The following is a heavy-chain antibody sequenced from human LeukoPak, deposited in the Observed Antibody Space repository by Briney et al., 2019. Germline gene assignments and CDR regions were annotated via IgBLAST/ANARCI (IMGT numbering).Heavy chain of an antibody. CDR3: ATGVHGIAAAGDYYFDY. D-gene: IGHD6-13*01. CDR1: GGSISSYY. Sequence: SETLSLTCTVSGGSISSYYWSWLRQPPGKGLEWLGYMYYRGNTNYDPSLKSRVTISIDTPNNQFSLKLSSVTAADTAVYYCATGVHGIAAAGDYYFDYWGQGTLVTVSS. J-gene: IGHJ4*02. V-gene: IGHV4-59*01. CDR2: MYYRGNT.